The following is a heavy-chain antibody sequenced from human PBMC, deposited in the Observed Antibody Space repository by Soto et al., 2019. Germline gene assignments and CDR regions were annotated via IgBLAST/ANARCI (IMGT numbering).Heavy chain of an antibody. CDR1: RFTFSGSA. Sequence: GGSLRLSCAASRFTFSGSAMHWVRLASGKGLERVGRIRSKANSYATAYAASVKGRFTISRDDSKNTAYLQMNSLKTEDTAAYYCTSAVGAITRPVWAKGPLVTL. D-gene: IGHD1-26*01. V-gene: IGHV3-73*01. CDR2: IRSKANSYAT. J-gene: IGHJ4*02. CDR3: TSAVGAITRPV.